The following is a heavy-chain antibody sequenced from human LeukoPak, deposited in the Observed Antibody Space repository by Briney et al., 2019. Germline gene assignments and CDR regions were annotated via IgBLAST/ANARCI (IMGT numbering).Heavy chain of an antibody. V-gene: IGHV3-30*18. CDR2: ISFDGNNK. D-gene: IGHD2-8*01. CDR3: AKDRNGTQKGLYYFDY. Sequence: PGRSLRLSCAASGFTFSSSGMHWVRQAPGKGLEWVAVISFDGNNKYYADSVKDRFTMSRDNSKNTLYLQMNSLRPEDTAVYYCAKDRNGTQKGLYYFDYWGQGTLVTVSS. CDR1: GFTFSSSG. J-gene: IGHJ4*02.